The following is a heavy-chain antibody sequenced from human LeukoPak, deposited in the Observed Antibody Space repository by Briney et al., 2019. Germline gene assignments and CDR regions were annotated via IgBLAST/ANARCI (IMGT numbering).Heavy chain of an antibody. J-gene: IGHJ4*02. CDR2: IKQDGSEK. CDR1: GFTFSSYW. D-gene: IGHD3-9*01. V-gene: IGHV3-7*01. CDR3: AKCQLRYFDWLYYFDY. Sequence: GGSLRLSCAASGFTFSSYWMSWVRQAPGKGLEWVANIKQDGSEKYYADSVKGRFTISRDNSKNTLYLQMNSLRAEDTAVYYCAKCQLRYFDWLYYFDYWGQGTLVTVSS.